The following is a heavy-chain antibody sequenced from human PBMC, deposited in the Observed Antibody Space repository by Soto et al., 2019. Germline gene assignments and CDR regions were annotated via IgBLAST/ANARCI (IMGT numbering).Heavy chain of an antibody. CDR2: IKRDGSEE. V-gene: IGHV3-7*03. J-gene: IGHJ4*02. D-gene: IGHD2-15*01. CDR1: GFTFSDHW. CDR3: TRGYCTGGSCYYEHFFDS. Sequence: PGGSLRLSCAASGFTFSDHWMSWVRQAPGKGLEFVANIKRDGSEEFHVDSVKGRFTISRDNANNALYLQMSSLRVEDTAVYYCTRGYCTGGSCYYEHFFDSWGQGTLVTVSS.